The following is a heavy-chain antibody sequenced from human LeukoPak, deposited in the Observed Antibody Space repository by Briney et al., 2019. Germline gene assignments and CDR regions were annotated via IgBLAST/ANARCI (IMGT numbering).Heavy chain of an antibody. CDR1: GGSISSSSYY. CDR3: ARPLAYCGGDCYSGNWFDP. CDR2: IYYSGST. D-gene: IGHD2-21*02. V-gene: IGHV4-39*01. J-gene: IGHJ5*02. Sequence: SETLSLTCTVSGGSISSSSYYWGWIRQPPGKGLEWIGSIYYSGSTYYNPSLKSRVTISVDTSKNQFSLKLSSVIAADTAVYYCARPLAYCGGDCYSGNWFDPWGQGTLVTVSS.